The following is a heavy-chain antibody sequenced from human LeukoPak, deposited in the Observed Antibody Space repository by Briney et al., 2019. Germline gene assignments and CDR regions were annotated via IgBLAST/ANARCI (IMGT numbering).Heavy chain of an antibody. D-gene: IGHD6-19*01. Sequence: PSQTLSLTCTVSGGSISSGGYYWSWIRQHPGKGPEWIGYIYYSGSTYYNPSLKSRVTISVDTSKNQFSLKLSSVTAADTAVYYCARGGASGQWLVCDAFDIWGQGTMVTVSS. CDR1: GGSISSGGYY. J-gene: IGHJ3*02. CDR2: IYYSGST. V-gene: IGHV4-31*03. CDR3: ARGGASGQWLVCDAFDI.